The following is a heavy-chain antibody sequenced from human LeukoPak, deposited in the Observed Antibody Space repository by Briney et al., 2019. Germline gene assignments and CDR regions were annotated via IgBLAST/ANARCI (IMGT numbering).Heavy chain of an antibody. Sequence: SVKVYCKASGGTFSSYAISCVRQGPGQGLDWMGGIIPIFGTANYAQKFQGRVTITADESTSTAYMEPSSLRSEDTAVYYCAVNYDYVWGSYRQYFDYWGQGTLVTVSS. CDR2: IIPIFGTA. CDR3: AVNYDYVWGSYRQYFDY. CDR1: GGTFSSYA. D-gene: IGHD3-16*02. J-gene: IGHJ4*02. V-gene: IGHV1-69*01.